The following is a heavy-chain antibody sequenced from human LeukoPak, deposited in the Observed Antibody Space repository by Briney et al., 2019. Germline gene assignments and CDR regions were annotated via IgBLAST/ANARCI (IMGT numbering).Heavy chain of an antibody. CDR1: GFTFSSYG. Sequence: GGSLRLSCAASGFTFSSYGLHWVRQAPGKGLEWVAFIWYDGSIKYYADSVKGRFSISRDNSKNTLYLQMNSLRAEDTAVYYCAKGRRYNILTGHYVSEVDPWGQGTLVTVSS. D-gene: IGHD3-9*01. CDR2: IWYDGSIK. CDR3: AKGRRYNILTGHYVSEVDP. V-gene: IGHV3-30*02. J-gene: IGHJ5*02.